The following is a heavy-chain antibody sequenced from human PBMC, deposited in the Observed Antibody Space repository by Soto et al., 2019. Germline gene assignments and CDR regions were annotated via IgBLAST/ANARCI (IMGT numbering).Heavy chain of an antibody. Sequence: GASVKVSCKASGFTFTSSAMQWVRQARGQRLEWIGWIVVGSGNTNYAQKFQERVTITRDMSTSTAYMELSSLRSEDTAVYYCAADPGSYPKGIPGFDPWGQGTLVTVSS. CDR3: AADPGSYPKGIPGFDP. J-gene: IGHJ5*02. D-gene: IGHD1-26*01. V-gene: IGHV1-58*02. CDR1: GFTFTSSA. CDR2: IVVGSGNT.